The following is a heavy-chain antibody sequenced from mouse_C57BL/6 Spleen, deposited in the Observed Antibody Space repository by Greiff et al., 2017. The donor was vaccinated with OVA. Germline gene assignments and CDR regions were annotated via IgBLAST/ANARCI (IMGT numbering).Heavy chain of an antibody. CDR2: IHPNSGST. Sequence: VQLQQPGAELVKPGASVKLSCKASGYTFTSYWMHWVKQRPGQGLEWIGMIHPNSGSTNYNEKFKSKATLTVDKSSSTAYMQLSSLTSEDSAVYYCARTPAYYSNYDYAMDYWGQGTSVTVSS. V-gene: IGHV1-64*01. CDR3: ARTPAYYSNYDYAMDY. D-gene: IGHD2-5*01. CDR1: GYTFTSYW. J-gene: IGHJ4*01.